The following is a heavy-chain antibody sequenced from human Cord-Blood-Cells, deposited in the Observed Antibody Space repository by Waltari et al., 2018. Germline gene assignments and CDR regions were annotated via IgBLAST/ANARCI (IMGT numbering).Heavy chain of an antibody. J-gene: IGHJ4*02. CDR2: INHSGST. Sequence: QVQLQQWGAGLLKPSETLSLTCAVYGGSFSGYYWSWIRQPPGKGLAWIGEINHSGSTNYNPSLRSRVTISVDTSKNQFSLKLSSVTAADTAVYYCASEVGDIDYWGQGTLVTVSS. CDR1: GGSFSGYY. D-gene: IGHD1-26*01. V-gene: IGHV4-34*01. CDR3: ASEVGDIDY.